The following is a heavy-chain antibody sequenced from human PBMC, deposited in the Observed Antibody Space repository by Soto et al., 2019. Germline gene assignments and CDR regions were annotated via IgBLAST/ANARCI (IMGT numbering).Heavy chain of an antibody. CDR1: GGTFSSYA. CDR2: IIPIFGTA. J-gene: IGHJ4*02. CDR3: AGVGFLEGLLDY. Sequence: QVQLVQSGAEVKKPGSSVKVSCKASGGTFSSYAISWVRQAPGQGLEWMGGIIPIFGTANYAQKFQDRVTITADEPTRRAYMELSRLRSEETAVYCCAGVGFLEGLLDYWGQGTLVSVPS. V-gene: IGHV1-69*12. D-gene: IGHD3-3*01.